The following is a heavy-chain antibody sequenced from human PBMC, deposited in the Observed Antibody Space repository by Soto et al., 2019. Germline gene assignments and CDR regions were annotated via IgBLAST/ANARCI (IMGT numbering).Heavy chain of an antibody. D-gene: IGHD6-6*01. V-gene: IGHV4-39*01. J-gene: IGHJ6*03. Sequence: QLQLQASGPGLVKPSETLSLTCTVSGGSISSSSYYWGWIRQPPGKGLEWIGGIYYSGRTYYNPSLMSRVTISVDTSKNHFPMKLSSVTAAYTAVYYCARIYSSSSSIYYYYYYMEVWGKGTTGTDFS. CDR1: GGSISSSSYY. CDR2: IYYSGRT. CDR3: ARIYSSSSSIYYYYYYMEV.